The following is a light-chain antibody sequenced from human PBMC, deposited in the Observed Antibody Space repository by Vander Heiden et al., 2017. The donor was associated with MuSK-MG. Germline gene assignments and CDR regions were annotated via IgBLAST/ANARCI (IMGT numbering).Light chain of an antibody. Sequence: EIVLTQSPATLSLSPGERATLSCRASQSVSSYLAWYQQKPGQAPRFLIYDASNRATGIPARFSGSGYGTDFTLTISSLEPEDFAVYYCQQHCKWPPLSFGGGTKVEIK. J-gene: IGKJ4*01. CDR1: QSVSSY. CDR2: DAS. CDR3: QQHCKWPPLS. V-gene: IGKV3-11*01.